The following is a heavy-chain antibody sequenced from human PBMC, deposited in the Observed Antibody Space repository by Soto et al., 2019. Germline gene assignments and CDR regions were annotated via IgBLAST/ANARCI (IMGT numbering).Heavy chain of an antibody. Sequence: KSSETLSLTCTVSGGSVSSGGYYWSWIRQPPGKGLEWIGYNHYSGSTGYNPSLKSRVTISIDTSKNQFSLKLSSVTAADTAVYYCARVDVRVSARRFFDYWGQGALVTVSS. J-gene: IGHJ4*02. D-gene: IGHD6-6*01. CDR3: ARVDVRVSARRFFDY. CDR1: GGSVSSGGYY. CDR2: NHYSGST. V-gene: IGHV4-61*08.